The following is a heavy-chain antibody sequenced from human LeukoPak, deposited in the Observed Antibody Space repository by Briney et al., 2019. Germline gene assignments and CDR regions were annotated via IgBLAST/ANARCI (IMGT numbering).Heavy chain of an antibody. Sequence: ASVKVSCKASGYTFTSYGISWVRQAPGQGLEWMGWISAYNGNTNYAQKLQGRVTMTTDTSTSTAYIELRSLRSDDTAVYYCASAYSSGWYGIDYWGQGTLVTVSS. J-gene: IGHJ4*02. CDR3: ASAYSSGWYGIDY. CDR1: GYTFTSYG. CDR2: ISAYNGNT. V-gene: IGHV1-18*01. D-gene: IGHD6-19*01.